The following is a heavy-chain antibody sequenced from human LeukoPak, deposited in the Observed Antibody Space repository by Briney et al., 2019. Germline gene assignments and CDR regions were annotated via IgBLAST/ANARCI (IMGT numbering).Heavy chain of an antibody. D-gene: IGHD2-2*01. Sequence: PSETLSLTCTVSGGSISSSSYYWGWIRQPPGKGLEWIGSIYYSGSTNHNPSLKSRVTISVDTSKNHFSLKLSSVTAADTAVYYCARGEKYQLFSFDYWGQGTLVTVSS. J-gene: IGHJ4*02. CDR1: GGSISSSSYY. V-gene: IGHV4-39*07. CDR3: ARGEKYQLFSFDY. CDR2: IYYSGST.